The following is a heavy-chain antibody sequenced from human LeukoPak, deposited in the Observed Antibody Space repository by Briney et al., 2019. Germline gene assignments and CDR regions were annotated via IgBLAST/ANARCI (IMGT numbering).Heavy chain of an antibody. D-gene: IGHD3-10*01. V-gene: IGHV4-39*01. CDR2: IYYSGST. CDR3: ARLVLWFGELSSNYFDY. CDR1: GGSISSSSYY. J-gene: IGHJ4*02. Sequence: SETLSLTCTVSGGSISSSSYYWGWIRQPPGKGLEWIGSIYYSGSTYYNPSLKSRVTISVDTSKNQFSLKLSSVAAADTAVYYCARLVLWFGELSSNYFDYWGRGTLVTVSS.